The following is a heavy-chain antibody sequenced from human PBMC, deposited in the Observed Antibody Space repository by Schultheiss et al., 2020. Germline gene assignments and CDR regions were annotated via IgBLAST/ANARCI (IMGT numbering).Heavy chain of an antibody. CDR3: AVYRRYLVEALY. J-gene: IGHJ4*02. D-gene: IGHD1-14*01. Sequence: GESLKISCAASGFTFSSYGMHWVRQAPGKGLEWISAISGSGGATYYVDSVKGRFTISRDNSKNALYLQMNSLRAEDTALYYCAVYRRYLVEALYWGQGTLVTVSS. V-gene: IGHV3-23*01. CDR1: GFTFSSYG. CDR2: ISGSGGAT.